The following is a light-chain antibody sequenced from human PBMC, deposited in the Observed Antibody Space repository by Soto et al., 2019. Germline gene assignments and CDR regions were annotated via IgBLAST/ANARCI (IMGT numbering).Light chain of an antibody. V-gene: IGKV3-15*01. CDR1: QSVSSN. CDR2: GAA. J-gene: IGKJ1*01. Sequence: EIVMTPSPATLSVSPGERATLSCRASQSVSSNLAWYQQKPGQAPRLLIYGAATRATGIPARFSGSGSGTEFTLTINSLQSEDFAVYYCQQYHNWPAFGQGTKVDIK. CDR3: QQYHNWPA.